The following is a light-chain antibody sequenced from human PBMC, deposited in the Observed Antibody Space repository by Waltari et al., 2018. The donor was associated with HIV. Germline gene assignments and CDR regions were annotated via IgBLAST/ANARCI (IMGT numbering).Light chain of an antibody. V-gene: IGLV7-46*01. J-gene: IGLJ2*01. CDR3: LLSYDGDVV. CDR1: AGVDNRGHC. Sequence: QPVVTQEPSLTVSPGGTVILTCPPSAGVDNRGHCPYWFQQRHGQAPKTLIFDSNNRYSWTPARFTGSFLGGKAALTLTGAQPEDDADYYCLLSYDGDVVFGGGTKLTVL. CDR2: DSN.